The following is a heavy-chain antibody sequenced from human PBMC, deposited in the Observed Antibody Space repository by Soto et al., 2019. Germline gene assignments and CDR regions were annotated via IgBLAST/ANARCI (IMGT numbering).Heavy chain of an antibody. CDR3: ARAVTTTSGYYYYYMDV. Sequence: SETLSLTCTVSGGSISSGGYYWSWIRQHPGKGLEWIGYIYYSGSTYYNPSLKSRVTISVDTSKNQFSLKLSSVTAADTAVYYCARAVTTTSGYYYYYMDVWGKGTTVTVSS. CDR2: IYYSGST. J-gene: IGHJ6*03. D-gene: IGHD4-4*01. CDR1: GGSISSGGYY. V-gene: IGHV4-31*03.